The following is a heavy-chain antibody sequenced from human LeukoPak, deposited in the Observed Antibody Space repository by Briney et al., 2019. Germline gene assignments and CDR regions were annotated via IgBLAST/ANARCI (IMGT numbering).Heavy chain of an antibody. J-gene: IGHJ4*02. CDR3: AKDPSFRPGYFDY. CDR1: GFTFSSYG. V-gene: IGHV3-30*02. CDR2: IRYDGSNK. Sequence: QPGGSLRLSCAASGFTFSSYGMHWVRQAPGKGLEWVAFIRYDGSNKYYADSVKGRFTISRDNSKNTLYLQMNSLRAEDTAVYYCAKDPSFRPGYFDYWGQGTLVTVS.